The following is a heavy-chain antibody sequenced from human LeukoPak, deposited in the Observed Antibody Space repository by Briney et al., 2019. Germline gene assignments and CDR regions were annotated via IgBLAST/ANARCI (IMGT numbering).Heavy chain of an antibody. V-gene: IGHV1-46*01. CDR2: INPSGGST. D-gene: IGHD2-15*01. J-gene: IGHJ4*02. CDR1: GYTFTSYY. Sequence: ASVKVSCKASGYTFTSYYMHWVRQAPGQGLEWMGIINPSGGSTSYAQKFQGRVTMTRDTSTSTVYMELSSLRSEDTAVYYCARGPVVVVAATSLEYWGQGTLVTVSS. CDR3: ARGPVVVVAATSLEY.